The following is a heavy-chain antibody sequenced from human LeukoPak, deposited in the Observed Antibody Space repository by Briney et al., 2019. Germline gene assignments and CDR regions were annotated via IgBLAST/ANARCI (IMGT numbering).Heavy chain of an antibody. CDR2: ISSSSSYI. V-gene: IGHV3-21*01. Sequence: PGGSLRLSCAASGFTFSSYSMNWVRQAPGKGLEWVSSISSSSSYIYYADSVKGRFTISRDNAKNSLYLQMNSLRAEDTAVYYCARDDYYGSGSYSNYYFDYWGQGTLVTVSS. CDR1: GFTFSSYS. D-gene: IGHD3-10*01. J-gene: IGHJ4*02. CDR3: ARDDYYGSGSYSNYYFDY.